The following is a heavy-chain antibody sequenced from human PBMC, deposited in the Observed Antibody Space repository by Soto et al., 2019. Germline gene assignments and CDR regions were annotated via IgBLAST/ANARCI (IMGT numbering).Heavy chain of an antibody. CDR1: GFTFSSYW. J-gene: IGHJ4*02. Sequence: GGSLRLSCAASGFTFSSYWMSWVRQAPGKGLEWVANIKQDGSEKYYVDSVKGRFTISRDNAKNSLYLQMNSLRAEDTAVYYCARDIRGRGYGSFFVYWGQGTLVTVSS. CDR2: IKQDGSEK. V-gene: IGHV3-7*01. CDR3: ARDIRGRGYGSFFVY. D-gene: IGHD5-12*01.